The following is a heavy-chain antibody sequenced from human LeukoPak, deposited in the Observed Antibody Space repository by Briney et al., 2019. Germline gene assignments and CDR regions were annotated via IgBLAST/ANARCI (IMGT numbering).Heavy chain of an antibody. D-gene: IGHD1-26*01. Sequence: SETLSLTCTVSGGSISSYYWSWIRQPPGKGLEWIGYIYYSGSTNYNPSLKRRVTISVDTSKNQFSLKLSSVTAADTAVYYCASSYSGSYLRYWGQGTLVTVSS. CDR2: IYYSGST. J-gene: IGHJ4*02. V-gene: IGHV4-59*01. CDR3: ASSYSGSYLRY. CDR1: GGSISSYY.